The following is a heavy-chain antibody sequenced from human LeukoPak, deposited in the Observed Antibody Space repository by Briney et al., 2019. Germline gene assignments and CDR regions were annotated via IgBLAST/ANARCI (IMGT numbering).Heavy chain of an antibody. D-gene: IGHD6-19*01. Sequence: SQTLSLTCTVSGGSISSGGYSWSWIRQHPGKGLEWIGYIYYSGSSYYNPSLRSRVTIPVDTSKNHFSLKLSSVTAADTAVYYCARGAVAGTSVFDNSGQRTLVTVSS. CDR1: GGSISSGGYS. CDR3: ARGAVAGTSVFDN. J-gene: IGHJ4*02. CDR2: IYYSGSS. V-gene: IGHV4-31*03.